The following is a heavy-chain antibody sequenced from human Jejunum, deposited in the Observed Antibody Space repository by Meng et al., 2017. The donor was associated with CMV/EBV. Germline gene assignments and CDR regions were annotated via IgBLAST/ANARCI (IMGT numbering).Heavy chain of an antibody. CDR2: ISHDGNVR. V-gene: IGHV3-30*04. CDR3: ARGEPRYDFWRGYPDERTEFDY. J-gene: IGHJ4*02. D-gene: IGHD3-3*01. Sequence: MNWVRQAPGRGLEWVALISHDGNVRYYADSVKGRFTISRDNSKNTLYLQLNSLRPEDTAVYYCARGEPRYDFWRGYPDERTEFDYWGQGTLVTVSS.